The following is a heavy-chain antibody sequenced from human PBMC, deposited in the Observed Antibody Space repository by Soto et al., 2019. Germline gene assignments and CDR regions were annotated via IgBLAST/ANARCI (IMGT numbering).Heavy chain of an antibody. Sequence: PGGSLRLSCAASGFTVSSNYMGWVRQAPGKGLEWVSDIIDSGGSTYYADSVKGRFTISRDNSKSTLYLQMNSLRAEDTALYYCAKGRSYYYYYGVYVWGQGTTVTVSS. CDR1: GFTVSSNY. V-gene: IGHV3-23*01. CDR2: IIDSGGST. CDR3: AKGRSYYYYYGVYV. J-gene: IGHJ6*02.